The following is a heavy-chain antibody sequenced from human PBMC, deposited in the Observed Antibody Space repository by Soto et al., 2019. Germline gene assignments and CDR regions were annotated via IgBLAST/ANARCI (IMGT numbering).Heavy chain of an antibody. J-gene: IGHJ4*02. CDR3: ARTSRYYGSPYYFDC. D-gene: IGHD3-10*01. Sequence: SETLSLTCAVSGVSISSYYWIWIRQPPGKGLEWIGYIYYSGNTNYNPSLKSRVTISTDTSNNQFSLNLSSVTAADTAMYYCARTSRYYGSPYYFDCWGQGTLVTVSS. CDR2: IYYSGNT. V-gene: IGHV4-59*01. CDR1: GVSISSYY.